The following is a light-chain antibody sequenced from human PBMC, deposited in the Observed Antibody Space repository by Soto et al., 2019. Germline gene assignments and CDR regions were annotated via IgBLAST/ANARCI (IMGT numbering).Light chain of an antibody. Sequence: IPLSPSPSSLSTSVSDIVTITCRASQGIRNDLGWYQQKPGKAPKRLIYAASSLQSGVPSRFSGSGSGTDFTLTISSLQPEDFATYYCQQSYSTRWTFGQGTKVDIK. CDR2: AAS. V-gene: IGKV1-39*01. CDR1: QGIRND. J-gene: IGKJ1*01. CDR3: QQSYSTRWT.